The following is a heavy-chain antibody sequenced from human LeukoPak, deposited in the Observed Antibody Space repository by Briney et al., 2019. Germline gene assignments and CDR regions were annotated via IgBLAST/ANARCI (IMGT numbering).Heavy chain of an antibody. D-gene: IGHD3-22*01. CDR1: GGTFSSYA. CDR2: INPNSGGT. J-gene: IGHJ5*02. CDR3: AKGYYDSSGGEWFDP. Sequence: ASVKVSCKASGGTFSSYAISWVRQAPGQGLEWMGWINPNSGGTNYAQKFQGRVTMTRDTSISTAYMELSRLRSDDTAVYYCAKGYYDSSGGEWFDPWGQGTLVTVSS. V-gene: IGHV1-2*02.